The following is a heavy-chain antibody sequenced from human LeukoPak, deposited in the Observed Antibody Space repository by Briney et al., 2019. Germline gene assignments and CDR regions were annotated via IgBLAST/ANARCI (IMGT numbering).Heavy chain of an antibody. V-gene: IGHV3-66*01. J-gene: IGHJ4*02. Sequence: GGSLRLSCAASGFTVSRSYMSWVRQAPGKGLEWVSVIYSGGSTRSADSVKGRFTIVRDTSKNTLYLQMNSLRAEDTAVYYCAREMTPSGYDLDYWGQGTLVTVSS. CDR3: AREMTPSGYDLDY. CDR1: GFTVSRSY. CDR2: IYSGGST. D-gene: IGHD5-12*01.